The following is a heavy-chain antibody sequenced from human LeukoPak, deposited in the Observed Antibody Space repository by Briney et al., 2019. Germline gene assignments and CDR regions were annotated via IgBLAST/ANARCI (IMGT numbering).Heavy chain of an antibody. CDR2: MNPNSGNT. CDR1: GYTFTSYD. CDR3: ARAKRVPAAMLGYWFDP. V-gene: IGHV1-8*01. D-gene: IGHD2-2*01. Sequence: ASVKVSCKASGYTFTSYDINWVRQATGQGLEWMGWMNPNSGNTGYAQKFQGRVTMTGNTSISTAYMELSSLRSEDTAVYYCARAKRVPAAMLGYWFDPWGQGTLVTVSS. J-gene: IGHJ5*02.